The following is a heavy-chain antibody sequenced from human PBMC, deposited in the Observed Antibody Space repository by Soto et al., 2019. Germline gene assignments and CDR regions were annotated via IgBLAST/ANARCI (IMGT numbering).Heavy chain of an antibody. CDR3: ATVGVDYGDLTIYFDY. J-gene: IGHJ4*02. CDR1: GYTLTELS. V-gene: IGHV1-24*01. Sequence: ASVKVSCKVSGYTLTELSMHWVRQAPGKGLEWMGGFDPVDGETIYAQKFQGRVTMTEDTSTDTAYMELSSLRSEDTAVYYCATVGVDYGDLTIYFDYWGQGTLVTVSS. D-gene: IGHD4-17*01. CDR2: FDPVDGET.